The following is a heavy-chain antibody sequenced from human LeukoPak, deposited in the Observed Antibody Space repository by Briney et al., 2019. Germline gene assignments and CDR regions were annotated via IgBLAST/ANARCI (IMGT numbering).Heavy chain of an antibody. CDR1: GFTFDDYA. D-gene: IGHD6-13*01. Sequence: GRSLRLSCAASGFTFDDYAMHWVRQAPGKGLEWVSGISWNSGCIGYADSVKGRFTISRDNAKNSLYLQMNSLRAEDTALYYCAKAKESIAAAGKGPPDWGQGTLVTVSS. CDR3: AKAKESIAAAGKGPPD. V-gene: IGHV3-9*01. J-gene: IGHJ4*02. CDR2: ISWNSGCI.